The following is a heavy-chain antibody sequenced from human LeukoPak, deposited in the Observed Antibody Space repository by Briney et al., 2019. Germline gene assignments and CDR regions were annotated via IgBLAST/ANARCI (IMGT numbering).Heavy chain of an antibody. CDR1: GFTVSSNY. J-gene: IGHJ4*02. V-gene: IGHV3-66*01. CDR2: IYSGGST. Sequence: GGSLRLSCAASGFTVSSNYMSWVRQAPGKGLEWVSVIYSGGSTYYADSVKGRFTISRDNSKNTLYLQMNSLRAEDTAVYYCAREQWNDAFIGYRGQGTLVTVSS. CDR3: AREQWNDAFIGY. D-gene: IGHD1-1*01.